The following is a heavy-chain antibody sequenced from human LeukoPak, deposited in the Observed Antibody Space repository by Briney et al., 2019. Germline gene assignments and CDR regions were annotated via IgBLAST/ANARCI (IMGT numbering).Heavy chain of an antibody. CDR2: IYWSDDK. Sequence: SGPTLVNPTQTLTLTCTFSGFSLSTSGVGVGWIRQPPGKALEWLALIYWSDDKRYRPSLKSRLTITKDTSNNQVVLTMTNMDPVDTATYYCAHLTDTIFGLSQGYWGQGTLVTVSS. J-gene: IGHJ4*02. CDR1: GFSLSTSGVG. V-gene: IGHV2-5*01. D-gene: IGHD3/OR15-3a*01. CDR3: AHLTDTIFGLSQGY.